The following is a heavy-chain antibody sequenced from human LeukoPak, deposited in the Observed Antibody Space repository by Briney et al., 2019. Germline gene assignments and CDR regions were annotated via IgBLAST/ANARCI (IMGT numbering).Heavy chain of an antibody. CDR1: GFSLRNSGMC. Sequence: GPTLVNPTQTLTLTCTFSGFSLRNSGMCVSWIRQPPGKALEWLARIHWDDDKYSTTSLKTRRTVSKHTSRIQVALTMTNIDPVHTATYSGARTRRSPNRLYDFDYWGQGTLVTVSS. D-gene: IGHD2-2*02. CDR3: ARTRRSPNRLYDFDY. V-gene: IGHV2-70*11. J-gene: IGHJ4*02. CDR2: IHWDDDK.